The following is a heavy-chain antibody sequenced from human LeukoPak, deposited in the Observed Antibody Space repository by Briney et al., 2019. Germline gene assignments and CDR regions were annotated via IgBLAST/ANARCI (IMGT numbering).Heavy chain of an antibody. Sequence: ASVKVSCKASGYTFTSYAMHWVRQAPGQRLEWMGWINAGNGNTKYSQKFQGRVTITRDTSASTAYMGLSSLRSEDTAVYYCARVKDGDYTLSNWGQGTLVTVSS. CDR2: INAGNGNT. J-gene: IGHJ4*02. V-gene: IGHV1-3*01. CDR1: GYTFTSYA. CDR3: ARVKDGDYTLSN. D-gene: IGHD4-17*01.